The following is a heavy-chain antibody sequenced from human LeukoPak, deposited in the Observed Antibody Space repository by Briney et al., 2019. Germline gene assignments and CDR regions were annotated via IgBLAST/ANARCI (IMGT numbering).Heavy chain of an antibody. D-gene: IGHD6-13*01. Sequence: GASVKVSCKVSGCTLTELSMHWVRQAPGKGLEWMGGFDPEDGETIYAQKFQGRVTMTEDTSTDTAYMELSSLRSEDTAVYYCAIPGGSSRDFDYWGQGTLVTVSS. V-gene: IGHV1-24*01. CDR3: AIPGGSSRDFDY. CDR1: GCTLTELS. J-gene: IGHJ4*02. CDR2: FDPEDGET.